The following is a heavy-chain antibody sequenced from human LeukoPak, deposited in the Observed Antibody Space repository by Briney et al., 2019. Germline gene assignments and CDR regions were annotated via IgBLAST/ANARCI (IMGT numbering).Heavy chain of an antibody. CDR3: AISDYYDSSGSLDY. CDR1: GFTFSSYW. V-gene: IGHV3-74*01. J-gene: IGHJ4*02. Sequence: PGGSLRLSCAASGFTFSSYWMHWVRQAPGKGLVWVSRINSDGSSTSYADSVKGRFTISRDNAKNTLYLQMNSLRAEDTAVYYCAISDYYDSSGSLDYWGQGTLVTVSS. CDR2: INSDGSST. D-gene: IGHD3-22*01.